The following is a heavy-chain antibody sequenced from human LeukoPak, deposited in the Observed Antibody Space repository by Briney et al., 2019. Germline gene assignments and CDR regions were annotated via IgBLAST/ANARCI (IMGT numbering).Heavy chain of an antibody. V-gene: IGHV1-69*13. Sequence: ASVKVSCKASGGTFSSYAISWVRQAPGQGLEWMGGIIPIFGTPNYAQKFQGRVTITADESTSTAYMELSNLRSEDTAMYFCARDGGSFSYNMDVWGQGTTVTVSS. CDR2: IIPIFGTP. CDR1: GGTFSSYA. J-gene: IGHJ6*02. D-gene: IGHD1-26*01. CDR3: ARDGGSFSYNMDV.